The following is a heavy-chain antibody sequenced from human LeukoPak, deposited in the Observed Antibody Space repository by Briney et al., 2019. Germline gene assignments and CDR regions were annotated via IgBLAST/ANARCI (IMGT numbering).Heavy chain of an antibody. CDR3: ARGGIMVRQSINFLFFYAMDV. CDR1: GGSLIGHY. D-gene: IGHD3-10*01. Sequence: SETLSLTCDVYGGSLIGHYWSWIRQPPGKGLEWIGEINHSGKTNYSPSLKNRVTISLDTSKNQTSLRLSAVTAADTAVYHCARGGIMVRQSINFLFFYAMDVWGHGTTVTVSS. CDR2: INHSGKT. J-gene: IGHJ6*02. V-gene: IGHV4-34*01.